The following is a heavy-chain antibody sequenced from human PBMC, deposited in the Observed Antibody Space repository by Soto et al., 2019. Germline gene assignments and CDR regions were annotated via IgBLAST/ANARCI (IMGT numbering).Heavy chain of an antibody. Sequence: PSETLSLTCSVSGGPMSTYYRNWIRQAAGKGLEWIGRIYTSGSTSYNPSLKSRVTMSVDTSKNEVSPKMKSVTAADTAIYYCAGIGEEIYYGMDVWGQGTTVTVSS. CDR2: IYTSGST. V-gene: IGHV4-4*07. J-gene: IGHJ6*02. D-gene: IGHD2-21*01. CDR1: GGPMSTYY. CDR3: AGIGEEIYYGMDV.